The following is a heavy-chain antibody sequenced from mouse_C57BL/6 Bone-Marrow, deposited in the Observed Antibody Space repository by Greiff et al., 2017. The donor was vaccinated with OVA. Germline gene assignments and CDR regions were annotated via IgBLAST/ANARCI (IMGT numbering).Heavy chain of an antibody. D-gene: IGHD1-1*01. CDR3: ARHSHGSTYFDY. CDR1: GFTFSSYG. V-gene: IGHV5-6*01. J-gene: IGHJ2*01. Sequence: EVKLMESGGDLVKPGGSLKLSCAASGFTFSSYGMSWVRQTPEKRLEWVATISSGGSYTYYPDSVKGRFTISRDNAKNTMYLQMSSLKSEDTAMYYCARHSHGSTYFDYWGQGTTLTVSS. CDR2: ISSGGSYT.